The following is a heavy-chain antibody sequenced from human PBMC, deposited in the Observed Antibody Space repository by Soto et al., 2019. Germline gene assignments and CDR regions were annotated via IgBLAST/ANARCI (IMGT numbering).Heavy chain of an antibody. CDR3: ARGPLRGYSGYELPPSNWFDP. Sequence: SETLSLTCAVYGGSFSGYYWSWIRQPPGKGLEWIGEINHSGSTNYNPSLKSRVTISVDTSKNQFSLKLSSVTAADTAVYYCARGPLRGYSGYELPPSNWFDPWGQGTLVTVSS. CDR1: GGSFSGYY. J-gene: IGHJ5*02. CDR2: INHSGST. D-gene: IGHD5-12*01. V-gene: IGHV4-34*01.